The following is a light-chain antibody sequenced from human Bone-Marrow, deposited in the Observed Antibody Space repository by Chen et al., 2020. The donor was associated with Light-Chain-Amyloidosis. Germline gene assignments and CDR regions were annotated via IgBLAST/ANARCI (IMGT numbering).Light chain of an antibody. Sequence: DIQMTQSPSSLSASVGDRVTITCRASQSISSYLNWYQQKPGKAPKLLIYDASSLESGVPSRFSGSGSGTEFTLTISSLQPDDFATYYCQQYKSYPPMYTLGQGTKLEIK. J-gene: IGKJ2*01. CDR2: DAS. CDR3: QQYKSYPPMYT. CDR1: QSISSY. V-gene: IGKV1-5*01.